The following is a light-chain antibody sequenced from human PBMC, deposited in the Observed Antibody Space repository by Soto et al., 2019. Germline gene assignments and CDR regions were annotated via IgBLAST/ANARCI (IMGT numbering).Light chain of an antibody. CDR3: QQYGGSPIT. V-gene: IGKV3-20*01. Sequence: DMVWTQAPGTLSLSTEERATVSCRASQSVSSNYLAWYQQKPGQAPRLVIYDASRRATCIPDRFSGSGSGTDFTITISRLEPEDFAVYYCQQYGGSPITFGQGTRLE. CDR2: DAS. J-gene: IGKJ5*01. CDR1: QSVSSNY.